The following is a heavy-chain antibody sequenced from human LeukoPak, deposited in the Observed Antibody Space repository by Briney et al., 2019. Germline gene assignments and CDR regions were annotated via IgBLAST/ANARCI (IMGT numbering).Heavy chain of an antibody. CDR2: ISGSTGYI. J-gene: IGHJ4*02. CDR1: GFTFSAYT. D-gene: IGHD2-21*02. CDR3: ASRSSYGDGLLDY. V-gene: IGHV3-21*01. Sequence: KAGGSLRLPCAASGFTFSAYTMNWVRQAPGKGLEWVSSISGSTGYIYYADSVKGRFSISRDNAKNSLYLQMNSLRAEDTAVYYCASRSSYGDGLLDYWGQGTLVTVSS.